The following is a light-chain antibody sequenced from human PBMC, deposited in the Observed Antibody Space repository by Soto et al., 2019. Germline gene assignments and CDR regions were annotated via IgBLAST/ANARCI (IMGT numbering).Light chain of an antibody. CDR3: QHYNSYSEA. J-gene: IGKJ1*01. CDR2: KAS. CDR1: QTISSW. Sequence: DLQMTQSPSTLSASVGDSVTITCRASQTISSWLAWYQQKPGKAPKPLIYKASTLKSGVPSRFSGSGSGTEFTLTISSLQPDEFATYYCQHYNSYSEAVGQGTKVDIK. V-gene: IGKV1-5*03.